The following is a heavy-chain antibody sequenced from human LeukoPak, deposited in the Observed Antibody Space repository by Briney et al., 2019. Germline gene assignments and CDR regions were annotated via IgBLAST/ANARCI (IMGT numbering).Heavy chain of an antibody. V-gene: IGHV3-23*01. CDR2: IGDTGGT. CDR1: GIIFSRHI. D-gene: IGHD1-14*01. CDR3: AKGPGYYFDY. Sequence: PGGSLRLSCAASGIIFSRHIVRWVRQAPGKRLEWVSTIGDTGGTFYEDSAKGRFTISRDNSKNTVYLHMNSLRAEDTAVYYCAKGPGYYFDYWGQGTLVTVSS. J-gene: IGHJ4*02.